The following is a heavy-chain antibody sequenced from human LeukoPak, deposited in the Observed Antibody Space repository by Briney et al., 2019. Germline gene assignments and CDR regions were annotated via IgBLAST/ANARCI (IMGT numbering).Heavy chain of an antibody. D-gene: IGHD3-22*01. CDR3: ARDRDGYPY. CDR2: IKPDGSEK. V-gene: IGHV3-7*01. CDR1: GFTFSSFW. J-gene: IGHJ4*02. Sequence: PGGSLGLSCAASGFTFSSFWMSWVRQTPGKGLEWVANIKPDGSEKNYVDSVKGRFTISRDNTKNSLYLQMNSLRAEDTAVYYSARDRDGYPYWGQGTLVTVSS.